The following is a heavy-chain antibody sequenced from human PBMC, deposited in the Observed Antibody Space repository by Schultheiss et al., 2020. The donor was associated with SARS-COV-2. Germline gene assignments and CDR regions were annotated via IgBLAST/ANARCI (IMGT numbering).Heavy chain of an antibody. D-gene: IGHD3-10*01. CDR3: AKDTWRGFSLY. CDR1: GFTFSSYA. Sequence: GGSLRLSCAASGFTFSSYAMHWVRQAPGKGLEWVAVISYDGSNKYYADSVKGRFTISRDNSKNTLYLQMNSLRAEDTAVYYCAKDTWRGFSLYWGQGTLVTVSS. J-gene: IGHJ4*02. V-gene: IGHV3-30-3*01. CDR2: ISYDGSNK.